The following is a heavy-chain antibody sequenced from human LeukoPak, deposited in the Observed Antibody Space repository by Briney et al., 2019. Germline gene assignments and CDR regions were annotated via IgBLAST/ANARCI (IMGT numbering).Heavy chain of an antibody. J-gene: IGHJ4*02. D-gene: IGHD2-21*02. CDR2: IGSSSIHI. CDR3: ARGVSYRVVVTATDFDY. V-gene: IGHV3-21*01. CDR1: GFTVSSNY. Sequence: PGGSLRLSCAASGFTVSSNYMNWVRQAPGRGLEWVSSIGSSSIHIYYADSVKGRFTISRDNAKNSLYLQMNSLRAEDTAVYYCARGVSYRVVVTATDFDYWGQGTLVTVSS.